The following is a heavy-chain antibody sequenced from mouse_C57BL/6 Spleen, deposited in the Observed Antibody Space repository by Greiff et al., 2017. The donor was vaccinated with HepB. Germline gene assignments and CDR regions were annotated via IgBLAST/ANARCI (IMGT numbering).Heavy chain of an antibody. J-gene: IGHJ3*01. CDR3: AIGGVISKQFAY. V-gene: IGHV1-55*01. D-gene: IGHD2-5*01. CDR2: IYPGSGST. Sequence: QVQLQQPGAELVKPGASVKMSCKASGYTFTSYWITWVKQRPGPGLEWIGDIYPGSGSTNYNEKFKSKATLTVDTSASTAYMELSSLTSEDSAVYYCAIGGVISKQFAYWGQGTLVTVSA. CDR1: GYTFTSYW.